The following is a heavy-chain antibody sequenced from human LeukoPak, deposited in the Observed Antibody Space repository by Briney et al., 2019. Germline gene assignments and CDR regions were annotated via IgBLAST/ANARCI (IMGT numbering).Heavy chain of an antibody. CDR1: GGSISSGNYY. CDR2: IYYSGST. J-gene: IGHJ4*02. V-gene: IGHV4-61*01. Sequence: SETLSLTCTVSGGSISSGNYYWSWIRQPPGKGLEWIGYIYYSGSTNYNPSLKSRVTISVDTSKNQFSLKLSSVTAADTAVYYCAREGIAAAAPRWYFDYWGQGTLVTVSS. D-gene: IGHD6-13*01. CDR3: AREGIAAAAPRWYFDY.